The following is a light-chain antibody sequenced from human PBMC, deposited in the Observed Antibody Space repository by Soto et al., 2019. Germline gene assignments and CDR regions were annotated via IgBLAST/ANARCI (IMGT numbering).Light chain of an antibody. V-gene: IGKV1-39*01. Sequence: DIQMTQSPSSLSASVGDRVTITCRASQSIANYLNWYQQKPGKAPELLIYTVSNLRRGVPSRFSGSGSGTDFTLTISSPQPEDSAIYFCQQRLAIPITFGQGTRLEI. CDR1: QSIANY. CDR2: TVS. CDR3: QQRLAIPIT. J-gene: IGKJ5*01.